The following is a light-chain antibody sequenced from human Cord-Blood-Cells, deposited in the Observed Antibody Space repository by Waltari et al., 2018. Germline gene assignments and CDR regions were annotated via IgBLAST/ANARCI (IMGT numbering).Light chain of an antibody. V-gene: IGLV3-21*04. CDR3: QVWDSSSDHWV. CDR2: YDS. Sequence: SYVLTQPPSVSVAPGKTARITCGGNNIGRKSVHWYQQKPGQAPVLVIYYDSDRPSGIPERFSGANSGNTATRTISRVEAGDEADYYCQVWDSSSDHWVFGGGTKLTVL. J-gene: IGLJ3*02. CDR1: NIGRKS.